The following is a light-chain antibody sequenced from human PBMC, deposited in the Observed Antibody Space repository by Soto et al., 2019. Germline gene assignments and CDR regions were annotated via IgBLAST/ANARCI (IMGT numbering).Light chain of an antibody. CDR3: QQYSSSTT. V-gene: IGKV1-8*01. Sequence: AMRMIQSPSSFAASTGDRVTITCRASQGISSYLAWYQPKPGKPPKLLIYGASSLAAGVPSRFSGSGSGTDFTLTISSLQPDDFASSYCQQYSSSTTLGQGTRWIS. CDR1: QGISSY. J-gene: IGKJ1*01. CDR2: GAS.